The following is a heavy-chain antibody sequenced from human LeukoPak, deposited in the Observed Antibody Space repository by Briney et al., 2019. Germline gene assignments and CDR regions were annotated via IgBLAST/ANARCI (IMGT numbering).Heavy chain of an antibody. J-gene: IGHJ4*02. D-gene: IGHD4-17*01. CDR3: ARGPTTVTTGLRYFDY. CDR1: GYTFTSYY. Sequence: GASVKVSCKASGYTFTSYYMHWVRQAPGQGLEWMGTINPSGGSTSYAQKFQGRVTMTRDTSTSTVYMELSSLRSEDTAVYYCARGPTTVTTGLRYFDYWGQGTLVTVSS. V-gene: IGHV1-46*01. CDR2: INPSGGST.